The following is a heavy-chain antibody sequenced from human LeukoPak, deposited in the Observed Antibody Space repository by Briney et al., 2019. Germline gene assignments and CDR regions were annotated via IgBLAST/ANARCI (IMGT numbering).Heavy chain of an antibody. D-gene: IGHD1-1*01. CDR1: GLTVSIVW. CDR3: TWNFV. V-gene: IGHV3-15*05. CDR2: MKSRISGGTA. J-gene: IGHJ3*01. Sequence: GGSLRLSCEVSGLTVSIVWIHWVRHAPGKGVEWVGRMKSRISGGTADYAAPVMGRFTISRDDSKNSLYLQMGSLKDEDGGGYYCTWNFVWGQGTMVTVSS.